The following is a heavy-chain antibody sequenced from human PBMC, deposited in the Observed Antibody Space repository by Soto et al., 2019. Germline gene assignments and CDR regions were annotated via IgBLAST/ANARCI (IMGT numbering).Heavy chain of an antibody. D-gene: IGHD4-17*01. J-gene: IGHJ6*02. Sequence: QVQLQESGPGLVKPSETLSLTCTVSGGSVSSGSYYWSWIRQPPGKGLEWIGYIYYSGSTNYNPSLKSRVTRSVDTSKNQFSLKLSSVTAADTAVYYCARVPMTTPKGRDYYYGMDVWGQGTTVTVSS. CDR1: GGSVSSGSYY. V-gene: IGHV4-61*01. CDR2: IYYSGST. CDR3: ARVPMTTPKGRDYYYGMDV.